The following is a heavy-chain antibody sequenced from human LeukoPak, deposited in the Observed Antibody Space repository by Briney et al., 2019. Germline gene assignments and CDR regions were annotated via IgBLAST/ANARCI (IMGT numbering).Heavy chain of an antibody. CDR3: ASADYYGSGSYPPFDY. CDR2: IYYSGST. J-gene: IGHJ4*02. Sequence: SQTLSLTCTVSGGSISSGDYYWSWIRQPPGKGLEWVGYIYYSGSTYYNPSLKSRVTISVDTSKNQFSLKLSSVTAADTAVYYYASADYYGSGSYPPFDYWGQGTLVTVSS. D-gene: IGHD3-10*01. V-gene: IGHV4-30-4*08. CDR1: GGSISSGDYY.